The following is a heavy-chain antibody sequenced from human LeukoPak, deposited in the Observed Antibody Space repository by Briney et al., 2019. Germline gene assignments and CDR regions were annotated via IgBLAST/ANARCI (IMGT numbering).Heavy chain of an antibody. CDR3: ARHANIAMAGETFDI. CDR1: GGSISSYY. Sequence: SETLSLTCTVSGGSISSYYWSWIRQSPGKGLEWIGDIYYSGSTNYNPSLKSRVTISADMSKNQFSLRLSSVTAADTAVYYCARHANIAMAGETFDIWGQGTMVTASS. D-gene: IGHD6-19*01. CDR2: IYYSGST. J-gene: IGHJ3*02. V-gene: IGHV4-59*08.